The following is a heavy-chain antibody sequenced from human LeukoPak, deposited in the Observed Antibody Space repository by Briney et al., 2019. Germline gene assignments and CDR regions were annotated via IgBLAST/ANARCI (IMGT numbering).Heavy chain of an antibody. CDR3: ARGGGSYFDY. Sequence: GRSLRLSCAASGFTFSSYIMNWVRQAPGKGREWVSSICSSSSYIYYADSVKGRFTISRDNAKNSLYLQMNSVRAEDMAVYYCARGGGSYFDYWGQGTLVTVSS. J-gene: IGHJ4*02. D-gene: IGHD1-26*01. CDR2: ICSSSSYI. V-gene: IGHV3-21*01. CDR1: GFTFSSYI.